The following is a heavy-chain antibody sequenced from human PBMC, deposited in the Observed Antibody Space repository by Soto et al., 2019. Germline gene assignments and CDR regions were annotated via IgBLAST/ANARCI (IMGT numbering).Heavy chain of an antibody. CDR2: ISGYNDDT. D-gene: IGHD2-21*02. Sequence: VHLEQSGPEVKKPGASVKVSCKASGYTFSLYGISWVRHAPGQGIEWMGWISGYNDDTTNAQKFQGRVTMTTDTSTDTAYMEVRSLTSAETAVYYCLRGRSTASTTPIDPWGQGTLVTVSS. J-gene: IGHJ5*02. V-gene: IGHV1-18*01. CDR3: LRGRSTASTTPIDP. CDR1: GYTFSLYG.